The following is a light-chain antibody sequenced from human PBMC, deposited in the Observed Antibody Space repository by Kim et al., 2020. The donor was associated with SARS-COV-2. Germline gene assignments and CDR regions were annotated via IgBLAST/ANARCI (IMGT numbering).Light chain of an antibody. J-gene: IGLJ1*01. CDR1: KLGDKY. Sequence: SVTTGQTASITCSGDKLGDKYACWYQQKPGQSPVLVIYQDSKRHSGTPERFAGSNSENTATLTISGSQAMDEADYYCQAWDSSSVVFGTGTKVTVL. V-gene: IGLV3-1*01. CDR3: QAWDSSSVV. CDR2: QDS.